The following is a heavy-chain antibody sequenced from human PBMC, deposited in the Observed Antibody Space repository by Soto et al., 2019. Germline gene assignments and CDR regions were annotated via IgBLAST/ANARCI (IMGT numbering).Heavy chain of an antibody. Sequence: QVQLVESGGGVVQPGRSLRLSCAASGFTFSSYGMHWVRQAPGKGLEWVAVISYDGSNKYYADSVKGRFTISRDNSKNTLYLQMNSLRAEDTAVYYCAKDLDIVVVPAAISPGDYWGQGTLVTDSS. CDR2: ISYDGSNK. V-gene: IGHV3-30*18. CDR3: AKDLDIVVVPAAISPGDY. J-gene: IGHJ4*02. D-gene: IGHD2-2*02. CDR1: GFTFSSYG.